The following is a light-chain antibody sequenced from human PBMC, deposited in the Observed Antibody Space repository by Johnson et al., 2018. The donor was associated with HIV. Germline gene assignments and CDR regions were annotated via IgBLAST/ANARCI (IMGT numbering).Light chain of an antibody. V-gene: IGLV1-51*02. Sequence: VLTQPPSVSAAPGQKVTISCSGSSSNIGNNYVSWYQQLPGTAPKLLICENNKRPSGIPDRFSGSKSGTSATLGITGLQTGDEADYYCGTWDSSLSAYVFGTGTKVTVL. J-gene: IGLJ1*01. CDR2: ENN. CDR3: GTWDSSLSAYV. CDR1: SSNIGNNY.